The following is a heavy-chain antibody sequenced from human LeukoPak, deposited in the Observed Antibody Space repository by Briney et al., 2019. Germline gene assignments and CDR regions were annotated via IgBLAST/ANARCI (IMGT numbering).Heavy chain of an antibody. CDR3: ARENYDISTGYYFDY. Sequence: SETLSLTCTVSGGSISSGDYYWSWVRQPPGTGLEWIGYIYYSGSTYYNPSLKSRVTISVDTSKNQFSLKLSSVTAADTAVYYCARENYDISTGYYFDYWGQGTLVTVSS. D-gene: IGHD3-9*01. V-gene: IGHV4-30-4*01. CDR1: GGSISSGDYY. CDR2: IYYSGST. J-gene: IGHJ4*02.